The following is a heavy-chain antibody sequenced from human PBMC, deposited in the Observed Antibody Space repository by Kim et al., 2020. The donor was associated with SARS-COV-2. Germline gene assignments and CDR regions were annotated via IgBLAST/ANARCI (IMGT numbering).Heavy chain of an antibody. Sequence: KGRYTITRDNAKNSLYLQMNSLGDEETAVYYCARERLRFLEWLLSSYFDYWGQGTLVTVSS. J-gene: IGHJ4*02. CDR3: ARERLRFLEWLLSSYFDY. D-gene: IGHD3-3*01. V-gene: IGHV3-11*06.